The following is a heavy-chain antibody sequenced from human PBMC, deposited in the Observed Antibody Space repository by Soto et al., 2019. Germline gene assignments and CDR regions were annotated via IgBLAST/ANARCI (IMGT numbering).Heavy chain of an antibody. V-gene: IGHV4-59*01. CDR1: GGSISSYY. CDR2: IYYSGST. D-gene: IGHD2-8*01. Sequence: SETLSLTCTVSGGSISSYYWSWIRQPPGEGLEWIGYIYYSGSTNYNPSLKSRVTISVDTSKNQFSLKLSSVTAADTAVYYCARGRRYCTNGVCYSKSWFDPWGQGTLVTVSS. J-gene: IGHJ5*02. CDR3: ARGRRYCTNGVCYSKSWFDP.